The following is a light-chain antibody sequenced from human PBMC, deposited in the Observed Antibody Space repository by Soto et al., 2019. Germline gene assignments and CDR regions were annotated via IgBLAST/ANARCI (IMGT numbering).Light chain of an antibody. CDR2: GAS. Sequence: EIVLTQSPGTLSLSPGERATLSCRASQSVSSSYLAWYHQKPGQAPRLLIYGASSRATGIPDRFSGSGSGTDFTLNISRLEPDDFAVYHCQQYDSSPHTFGPGTKVQIQ. J-gene: IGKJ3*01. CDR1: QSVSSSY. CDR3: QQYDSSPHT. V-gene: IGKV3-20*01.